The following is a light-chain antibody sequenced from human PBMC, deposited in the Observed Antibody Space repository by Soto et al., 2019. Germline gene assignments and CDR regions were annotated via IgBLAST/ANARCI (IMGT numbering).Light chain of an antibody. CDR3: SSYTSGSTYV. CDR1: SSDVGAYNY. J-gene: IGLJ1*01. CDR2: DVS. V-gene: IGLV2-14*03. Sequence: QSALTQPASVSGSPGQSITISCTGTSSDVGAYNYVSWYQQHPGKAPKLMIYDVSSRPSGVSNRVSGSKSGNTASLTISGVQAEDEADYYCSSYTSGSTYVFGTGTKLTVL.